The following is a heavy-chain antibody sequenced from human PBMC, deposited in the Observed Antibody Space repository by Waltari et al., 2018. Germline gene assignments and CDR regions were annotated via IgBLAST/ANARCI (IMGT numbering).Heavy chain of an antibody. D-gene: IGHD6-13*01. CDR1: GDSLSKSY. CDR3: ATSPSSSWYWIDP. V-gene: IGHV4-4*09. Sequence: QVQLQESGPGLVKPSETLSLTCTVSGDSLSKSYFHWIRQPPGKGLEWIGYIFSTGSTIYNPSLNSRDTISVDTSKTQCSLKLTSSTAADTAVYYCATSPSSSWYWIDPWGQGTLVTVSS. CDR2: IFSTGST. J-gene: IGHJ5*02.